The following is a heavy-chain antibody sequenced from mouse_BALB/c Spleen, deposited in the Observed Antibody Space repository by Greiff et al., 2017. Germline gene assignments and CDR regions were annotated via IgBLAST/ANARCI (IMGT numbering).Heavy chain of an antibody. V-gene: IGHV5-9-4*01. D-gene: IGHD1-1*01. CDR3: ARKGTTVVEVYAMDY. CDR1: GFTFSSYA. CDR2: ISSGGSYT. J-gene: IGHJ4*01. Sequence: EVQGVESGGGLVKPGGSLKLSCAASGFTFSSYAMSWVRQSPEKRLEWVAEISSGGSYTYYPDTVTGRFTISRDNAKNTLYLEMSSLRSEDTAMYYCARKGTTVVEVYAMDYWGQGTSVTVSS.